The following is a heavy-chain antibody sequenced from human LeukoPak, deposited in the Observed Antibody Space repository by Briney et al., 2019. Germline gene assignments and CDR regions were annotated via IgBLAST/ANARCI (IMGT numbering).Heavy chain of an antibody. D-gene: IGHD6-6*01. J-gene: IGHJ5*02. CDR1: GFTVSSNY. V-gene: IGHV3-66*02. Sequence: GGSLGLSCAASGFTVSSNYMSWDRQAPGKGLEWVSVIYSGGSTYYADSVKGRFTISRDNSKNTLYLQMNSLRAEDTAVYYCARGSRQTGFDPWGQGTLVTVSS. CDR3: ARGSRQTGFDP. CDR2: IYSGGST.